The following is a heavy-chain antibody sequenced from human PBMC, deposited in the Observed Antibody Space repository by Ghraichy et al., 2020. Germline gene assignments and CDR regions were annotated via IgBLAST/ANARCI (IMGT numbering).Heavy chain of an antibody. D-gene: IGHD5-18*01. Sequence: SQTLSLTCAVYGGSFSGYYWSWIRQPPGKGLEWIGEINHSGSTNYNPSLKSRVTISVDTSKNQFSLKLSSVTAADTAVYYCARRRKQLWMRRYYGMDVWGQGTTVTVSS. CDR1: GGSFSGYY. CDR3: ARRRKQLWMRRYYGMDV. CDR2: INHSGST. J-gene: IGHJ6*02. V-gene: IGHV4-34*01.